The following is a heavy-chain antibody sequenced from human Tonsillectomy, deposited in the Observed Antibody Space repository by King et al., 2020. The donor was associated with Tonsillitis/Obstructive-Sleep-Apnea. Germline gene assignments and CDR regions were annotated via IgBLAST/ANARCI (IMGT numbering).Heavy chain of an antibody. CDR3: ARAKSLDMDV. V-gene: IGHV3-21*01. Sequence: VQLVESGGGLVKPGGSLRLSCAASGFTFSSYSMNWVRQAPGKGLEWVSSISSSSSYIYYADSVKGRSTISRDNAKNSLYLQMNSLRAEDTAVYYCARAKSLDMDVWGKGTTVTVSS. CDR2: ISSSSSYI. D-gene: IGHD6-6*01. CDR1: GFTFSSYS. J-gene: IGHJ6*03.